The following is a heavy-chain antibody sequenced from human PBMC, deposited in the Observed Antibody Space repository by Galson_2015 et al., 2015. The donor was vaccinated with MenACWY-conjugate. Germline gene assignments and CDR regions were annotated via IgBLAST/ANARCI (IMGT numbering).Heavy chain of an antibody. CDR2: VYHSGST. V-gene: IGHV4-38-2*02. J-gene: IGHJ4*02. Sequence: ETLSLTCTVSGYSISSGYYWGWIRQSPGKGLEWIGSVYHSGSTYYYPSLKSRVTISIDTSKNQFSLRITSVNAADTAVYHCARGTDSSSYYEFDYWGQGTQVTVSS. CDR1: GYSISSGYY. D-gene: IGHD3-22*01. CDR3: ARGTDSSSYYEFDY.